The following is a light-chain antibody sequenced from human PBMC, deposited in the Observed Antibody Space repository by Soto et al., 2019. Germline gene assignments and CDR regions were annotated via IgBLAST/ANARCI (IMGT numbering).Light chain of an antibody. CDR2: EDI. J-gene: IGLJ2*01. CDR3: CSYAGGASVV. V-gene: IGLV2-23*01. CDR1: SRDIGRYNL. Sequence: HSALTQPASVSGSPGQSITISCTGTSRDIGRYNLVSWYQQHPGKAPKLIIYEDIERPSGVSDRFSGSKSGNTASLTISGLQTEDEADYYCCSYAGGASVVFGGGTKVTVL.